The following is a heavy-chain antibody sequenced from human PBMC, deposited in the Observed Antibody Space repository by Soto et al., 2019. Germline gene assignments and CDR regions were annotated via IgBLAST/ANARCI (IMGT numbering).Heavy chain of an antibody. V-gene: IGHV1-2*04. D-gene: IGHD3-3*01. J-gene: IGHJ6*02. CDR1: GYTFTGYY. CDR3: ARDFGVVTLYGMDV. CDR2: INPNSGGT. Sequence: ASVKVSCKASGYTFTGYYMHWVRQAPGQGLEWMGWINPNSGGTNYAQKFQGWVTMTRDTSISTAYMELSRLRSDDTAVYYCARDFGVVTLYGMDVWGQGTTVTVSS.